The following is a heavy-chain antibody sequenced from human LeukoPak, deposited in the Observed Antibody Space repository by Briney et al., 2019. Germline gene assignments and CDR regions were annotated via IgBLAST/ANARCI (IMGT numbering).Heavy chain of an antibody. Sequence: ASVKVSCKASGYTFTSYYMHWVRQAPGQRLEWLEVIHLTGGSTNYAQKFQGRVTMSRDTSTSTVYMELSRLRSEDTAVYFCARSHNAFWSGYYTSFDYWGQGTLVTVSS. CDR1: GYTFTSYY. V-gene: IGHV1-46*01. CDR3: ARSHNAFWSGYYTSFDY. J-gene: IGHJ4*02. D-gene: IGHD3-3*01. CDR2: IHLTGGST.